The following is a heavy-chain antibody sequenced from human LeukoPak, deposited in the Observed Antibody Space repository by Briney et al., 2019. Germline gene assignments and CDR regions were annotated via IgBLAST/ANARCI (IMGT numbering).Heavy chain of an antibody. D-gene: IGHD2-2*01. Sequence: ASVKVSCKASGYTFTGYYMHWVRQAPGQGLEWMGWINPNSGGTNYAQKFQGWVTMTRDTSISTAYMELSRLRSDDTAVYYCARGGYCSSTSCYFSWFDPWGQGTLVTVSS. CDR2: INPNSGGT. V-gene: IGHV1-2*04. J-gene: IGHJ5*02. CDR1: GYTFTGYY. CDR3: ARGGYCSSTSCYFSWFDP.